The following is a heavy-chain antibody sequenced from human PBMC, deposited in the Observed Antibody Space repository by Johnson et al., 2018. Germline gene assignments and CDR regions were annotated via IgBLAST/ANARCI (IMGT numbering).Heavy chain of an antibody. CDR1: GFTFSNAW. CDR3: TTDRVGTDYSYYGMDV. Sequence: EVQLLETGGGLVKPGGSLRLSCAASGFTFSNAWMSWVRQAPGKGLEWVGRIKSKTDGGTTDYAAPVKGRFTLSRDDSKNTLYLQMNSLKTEDTAVYYCTTDRVGTDYSYYGMDVWGQGTTVTVSS. V-gene: IGHV3-15*01. J-gene: IGHJ6*02. CDR2: IKSKTDGGTT. D-gene: IGHD1-1*01.